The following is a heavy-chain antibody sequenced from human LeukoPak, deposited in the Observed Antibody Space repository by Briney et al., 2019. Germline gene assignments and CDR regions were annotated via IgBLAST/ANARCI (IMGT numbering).Heavy chain of an antibody. CDR3: TRDRPTVYMYV. CDR1: GFPSSSNY. D-gene: IGHD4-17*01. CDR2: IYSGGST. V-gene: IGHV3-53*01. J-gene: IGHJ6*03. Sequence: PGGSLRLSRAASGFPSSSNYMSWVRQAPGKGLEWVSVIYSGGSTYYADSVKGRFTISRDNSKNTLYLQMNSLRAEDTAVYYCTRDRPTVYMYVRGKGTAVTVSS.